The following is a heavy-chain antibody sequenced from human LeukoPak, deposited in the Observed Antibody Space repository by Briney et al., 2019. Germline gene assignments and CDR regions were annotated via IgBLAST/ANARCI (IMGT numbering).Heavy chain of an antibody. D-gene: IGHD3-10*01. V-gene: IGHV3-30*04. J-gene: IGHJ4*02. CDR3: AKDWSEGSGSYIDY. CDR1: GFSFGRHA. Sequence: GGSLRLSCAGSGFSFGRHAMHWVRQAPGKGLEWLVTASYDGTRQYYADFVRGRFTISRDNSKNTVYLDMNRLRVDDTAIYYCAKDWSEGSGSYIDYWGQGALVTVSS. CDR2: ASYDGTRQ.